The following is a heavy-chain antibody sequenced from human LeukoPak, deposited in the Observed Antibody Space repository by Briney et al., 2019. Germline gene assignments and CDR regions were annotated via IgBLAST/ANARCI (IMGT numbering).Heavy chain of an antibody. CDR2: IYYSGST. CDR1: GGSISSYY. CDR3: ARDSGGYYGSGSNNYYYYGMDV. J-gene: IGHJ6*02. V-gene: IGHV4-59*01. D-gene: IGHD3-10*01. Sequence: SETLSLTCTVSGGSISSYYWSWIRQPPGKGLEWIGYIYYSGSTNYNPSLKSRVTISVDTSKNQFSLKLSSVTAADTAAYYCARDSGGYYGSGSNNYYYYGMDVWGQGTTVTVSS.